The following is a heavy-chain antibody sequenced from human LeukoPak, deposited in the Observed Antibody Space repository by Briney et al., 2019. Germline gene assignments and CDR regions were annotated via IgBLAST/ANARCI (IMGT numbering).Heavy chain of an antibody. CDR1: GGTFSSYA. J-gene: IGHJ6*03. Sequence: SVKVSCKASGGTFSSYAISWVRQAPGQGLEWMGGIIPIFGTANYAQKFQGRVTITTDESTSTAYMELSSLRSEDTAVYYCARGSYSSGWHEVYYYMDVWGKGTTVTVSS. CDR3: ARGSYSSGWHEVYYYMDV. CDR2: IIPIFGTA. D-gene: IGHD6-19*01. V-gene: IGHV1-69*05.